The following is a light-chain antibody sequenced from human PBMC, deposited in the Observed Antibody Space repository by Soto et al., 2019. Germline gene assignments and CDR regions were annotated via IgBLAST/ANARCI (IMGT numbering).Light chain of an antibody. CDR1: GSNLGAGYD. CDR2: DTT. Sequence: QSVLTQPPSVSGAPGQSFTISCTGSGSNLGAGYDVHWYQQLPGVPPKLPVSDTTNRPSGDPGRFSGSKSGVSASLAITGLLPEDEADFYCECLYTHLNAVVFGGGTKVTVL. J-gene: IGLJ2*01. CDR3: ECLYTHLNAVV. V-gene: IGLV1-40*03.